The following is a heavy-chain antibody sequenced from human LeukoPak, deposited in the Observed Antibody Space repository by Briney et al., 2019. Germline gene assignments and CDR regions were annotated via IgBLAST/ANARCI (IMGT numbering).Heavy chain of an antibody. CDR1: GFSFSSYA. CDR3: ARDWAYTGGSYGVD. V-gene: IGHV3-23*01. D-gene: IGHD1-26*01. CDR2: ISGSGGAT. Sequence: PGGSLRLSCAASGFSFSSYAVSWVRQAPGKGLEWVSTISGSGGATNYADSVKGRFTISRDNVKNSLYLQMNSLRAEDTAVYYCARDWAYTGGSYGVDWGQGTLVTVSS. J-gene: IGHJ4*02.